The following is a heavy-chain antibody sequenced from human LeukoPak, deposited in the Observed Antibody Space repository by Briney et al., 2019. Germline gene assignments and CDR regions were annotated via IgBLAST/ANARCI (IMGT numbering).Heavy chain of an antibody. Sequence: GGSLRLSCAASGFIFTNYFMSWVRQASGKGLEWVASIKHDGSEKYYVDSVRGRFTISRDNTMNSLSLQMNSLRAEDTAVYYCAGHSSGYYSHIDNWGQGTLVTVSS. CDR3: AGHSSGYYSHIDN. D-gene: IGHD3-22*01. V-gene: IGHV3-7*03. CDR1: GFIFTNYF. CDR2: IKHDGSEK. J-gene: IGHJ4*02.